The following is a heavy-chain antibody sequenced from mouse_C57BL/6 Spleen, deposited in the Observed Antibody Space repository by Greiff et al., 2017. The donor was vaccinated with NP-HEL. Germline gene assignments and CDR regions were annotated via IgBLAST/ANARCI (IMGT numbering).Heavy chain of an antibody. CDR2: IYPRSGNT. J-gene: IGHJ1*03. D-gene: IGHD2-1*01. CDR1: GYTFTSYG. Sequence: VQLQQSGAELARPGASVKLSCKASGYTFTSYGISWVKQRTGQGLEWIGEIYPRSGNTYYNEKFKGKATLTADKSSSPAYMELRSLTSEDSAVYFCARSSDGNYGGYFDVWGTGTTVTVSS. CDR3: ARSSDGNYGGYFDV. V-gene: IGHV1-81*01.